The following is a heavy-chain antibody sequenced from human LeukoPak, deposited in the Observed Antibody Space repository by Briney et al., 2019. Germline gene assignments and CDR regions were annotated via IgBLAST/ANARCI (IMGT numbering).Heavy chain of an antibody. CDR2: ITASGTDT. D-gene: IGHD6-19*01. Sequence: PGGSLRLSCTASGFSVSTYPMAWVRQAPGKGLQWVSTITASGTDTFHADSVKGRFTISRDNSKNTLSLQMNSLRAEDTALYYCAKYSSGWVNDYWGQGTLVTVSS. CDR3: AKYSSGWVNDY. J-gene: IGHJ4*02. CDR1: GFSVSTYP. V-gene: IGHV3-23*01.